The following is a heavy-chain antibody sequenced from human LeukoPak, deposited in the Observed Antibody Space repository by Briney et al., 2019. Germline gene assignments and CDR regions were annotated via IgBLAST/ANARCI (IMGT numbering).Heavy chain of an antibody. CDR1: GGSISSYY. D-gene: IGHD3-10*01. J-gene: IGHJ5*02. CDR2: IYTSGST. CDR3: ARDLWFGGGDNWFDP. V-gene: IGHV4-4*07. Sequence: PSETLSLTCTVSGGSISSYYWSWIRQPAGKGLEWIGRIYTSGSTNYNPSLKSRVTMSVDTSKNQFSLKLSSVTAAVTAVYYCARDLWFGGGDNWFDPWGQGTLVTVSS.